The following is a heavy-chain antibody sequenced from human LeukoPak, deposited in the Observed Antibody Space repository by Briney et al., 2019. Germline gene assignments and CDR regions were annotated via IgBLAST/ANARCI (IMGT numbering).Heavy chain of an antibody. V-gene: IGHV3-9*01. CDR2: ISWNSGSI. CDR3: ARDLYSGSYYFGFLDY. Sequence: GGSLGLSCAASGFTFDDYAMHWVRQAPGKGLEWVSGISWNSGSIGYADSVKGRFTISRDNAKNSLYLQMNSLRAEDTAVYYCARDLYSGSYYFGFLDYWGQGTLVTVSS. J-gene: IGHJ4*02. CDR1: GFTFDDYA. D-gene: IGHD1-26*01.